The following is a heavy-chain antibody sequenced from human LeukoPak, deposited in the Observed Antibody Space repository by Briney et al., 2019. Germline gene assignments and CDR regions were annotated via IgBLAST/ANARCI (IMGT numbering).Heavy chain of an antibody. D-gene: IGHD1-14*01. CDR3: ARGVSHGN. CDR2: IKEDGSDK. Sequence: GGSLRLSCAASGFTFSNYWMSWVRQAPGKGLEWVANIKEDGSDKYYVDSVKGRFTISRDNAENSLHLQMNSLRAEDTAAYYCARGVSHGNWGQGTLVTVSS. V-gene: IGHV3-7*01. CDR1: GFTFSNYW. J-gene: IGHJ4*02.